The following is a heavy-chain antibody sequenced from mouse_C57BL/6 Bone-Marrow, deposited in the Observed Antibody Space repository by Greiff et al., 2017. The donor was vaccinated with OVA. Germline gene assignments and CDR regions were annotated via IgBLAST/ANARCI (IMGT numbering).Heavy chain of an antibody. CDR2: ISNLAYSI. CDR1: GFTFSDYG. J-gene: IGHJ3*01. CDR3: ASYDYDEGFAY. Sequence: EVKLMESGGGLVQPGGSLKLSCAASGFTFSDYGMAWVRQAPRKGPEWVAFISNLAYSIYYADTVTGRFTISRENAKNTLYLEMSSLRSEDTAMYYCASYDYDEGFAYWGQGTLVTVSA. V-gene: IGHV5-15*01. D-gene: IGHD2-4*01.